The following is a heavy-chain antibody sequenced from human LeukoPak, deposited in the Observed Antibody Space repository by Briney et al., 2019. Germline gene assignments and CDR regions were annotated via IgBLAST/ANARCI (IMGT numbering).Heavy chain of an antibody. V-gene: IGHV4-38-2*01. CDR2: IYHSGST. J-gene: IGHJ4*02. CDR3: ARALRWLQWCYFDY. CDR1: GYSISSGYY. Sequence: SETLSLTCAVSGYSISSGYYWGWIRQPPGKGLEWIGIIYHSGSTYYNPSLKSRVTISVDTSKNQFSLKLSSVTAADTAVYYCARALRWLQWCYFDYWGKGTLVTVSS. D-gene: IGHD5-24*01.